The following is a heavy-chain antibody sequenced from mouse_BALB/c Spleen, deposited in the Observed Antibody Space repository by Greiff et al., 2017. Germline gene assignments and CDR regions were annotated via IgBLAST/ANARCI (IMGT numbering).Heavy chain of an antibody. J-gene: IGHJ2*01. Sequence: VQLQQSGAELVRPGSSVKISCKASGYAFSSYWMNWVKQRPGQGLEWIGQIYPGDGDTNYNEKFKGKATLTADKSSSTAYMQLSSLTSADSAVYFYESGDYGSLYYFDYWGQGTTLTVSS. CDR2: IYPGDGDT. CDR3: ESGDYGSLYYFDY. CDR1: GYAFSSYW. V-gene: IGHV1-80*01. D-gene: IGHD2-1*01.